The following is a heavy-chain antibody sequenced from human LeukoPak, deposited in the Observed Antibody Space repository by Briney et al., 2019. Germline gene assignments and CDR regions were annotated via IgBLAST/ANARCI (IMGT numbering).Heavy chain of an antibody. Sequence: SETLSLTCTVSGGSISSGSYYWSWIRQPAGKGLEWIGRIYTSGSTNYNPSLKSRVTISVDTSKNQFSLKLSSVTAADTAVYYCARVPPPYYYYMDVWGKGTTVTVSS. J-gene: IGHJ6*03. V-gene: IGHV4-61*02. CDR3: ARVPPPYYYYMDV. CDR2: IYTSGST. CDR1: GGSISSGSYY.